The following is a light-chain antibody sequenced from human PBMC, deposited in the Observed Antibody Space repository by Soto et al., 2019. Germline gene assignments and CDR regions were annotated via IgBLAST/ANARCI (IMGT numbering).Light chain of an antibody. CDR2: GAS. CDR1: QSVSSSY. Sequence: EIVLTHSPCTLSLSPVERATLSCSASQSVSSSYLAWYQQKPGQAPRLLIYGASSRATNIPDRFSGSGSGTDFTLTISRLEPEDFAVYYCQQYGSSPKTFGQGTKVDIK. CDR3: QQYGSSPKT. J-gene: IGKJ1*01. V-gene: IGKV3-20*01.